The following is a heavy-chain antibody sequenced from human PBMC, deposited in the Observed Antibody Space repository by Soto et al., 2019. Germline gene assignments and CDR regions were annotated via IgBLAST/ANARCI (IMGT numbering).Heavy chain of an antibody. CDR1: GDSISRGYH. V-gene: IGHV4-38-2*01. D-gene: IGHD2-2*01. CDR2: IYHTGTT. Sequence: PSETLSLTCAVSGDSISRGYHWAWIRQSPTKGLEWIASIYHTGTTYYNPSLTSRVTISVDTSQNQFSLNLRSVTAADSAMYYCARQPRCTSTYCLGYDYYFHSWGQGTLVTVSS. CDR3: ARQPRCTSTYCLGYDYYFHS. J-gene: IGHJ4*02.